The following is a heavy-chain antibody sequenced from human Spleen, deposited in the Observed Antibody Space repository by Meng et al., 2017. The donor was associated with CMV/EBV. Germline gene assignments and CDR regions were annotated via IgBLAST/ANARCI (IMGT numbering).Heavy chain of an antibody. V-gene: IGHV1-18*01. J-gene: IGHJ4*02. Sequence: ASVKVSCKASGYTFTTYGISWVRQAPGQGLEWMGRIIAYNGNTTHAQNLQDRVTMTTDTSTTTAYMEVRNLRSDDTAVYYCARDQGEYSTYDFLWAAIYFDSWGQGTLVTVSS. CDR1: GYTFTTYG. CDR3: ARDQGEYSTYDFLWAAIYFDS. D-gene: IGHD5-12*01. CDR2: IIAYNGNT.